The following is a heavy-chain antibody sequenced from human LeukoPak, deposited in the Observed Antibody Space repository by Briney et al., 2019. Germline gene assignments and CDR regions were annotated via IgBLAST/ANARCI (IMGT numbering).Heavy chain of an antibody. J-gene: IGHJ4*02. CDR3: TRTRYSYGLDY. CDR2: IRSKAYGGTT. D-gene: IGHD5-18*01. CDR1: GFTFGDYA. Sequence: PGRSLRLSCTASGFTFGDYAMSWVRQAPGKGLEWVGFIRSKAYGGTTEYAASVKGRFNISRDDSKSIAYLQMNSLKTEDTAVYYCTRTRYSYGLDYWGQGTLVTVSS. V-gene: IGHV3-49*04.